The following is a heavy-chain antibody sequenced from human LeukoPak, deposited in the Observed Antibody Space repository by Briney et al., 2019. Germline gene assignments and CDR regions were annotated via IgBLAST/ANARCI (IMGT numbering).Heavy chain of an antibody. V-gene: IGHV3-7*04. J-gene: IGHJ4*02. CDR1: GFTFSSYW. Sequence: GGSLRLSCVASGFTFSSYWMTWVRQAPGKGLEWVANIRQDGSGKYYVDSVKGRFTISRDNAKNSLYLQMNSLRAEDTAVYYCARTTHDSGGYWGQGTLVTVSS. CDR2: IRQDGSGK. D-gene: IGHD4-17*01. CDR3: ARTTHDSGGY.